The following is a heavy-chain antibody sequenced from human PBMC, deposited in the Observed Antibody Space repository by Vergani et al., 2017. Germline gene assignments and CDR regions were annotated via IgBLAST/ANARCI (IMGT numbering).Heavy chain of an antibody. V-gene: IGHV4-30-2*01. CDR2: IYHSGST. D-gene: IGHD6-13*01. CDR1: GGSISSGGYS. Sequence: QLQLQESGSGLVKPSQTLSLTCAVSGGSISSGGYSWSWIRQPPGKGLEWIGYIYHSGSTYYKPSLKSQVTISVDRSKNQFSLNLSSVTAADTAVYYCARVKGIAAAGSVYYYYYMDVWGKGTTVTVSS. CDR3: ARVKGIAAAGSVYYYYYMDV. J-gene: IGHJ6*03.